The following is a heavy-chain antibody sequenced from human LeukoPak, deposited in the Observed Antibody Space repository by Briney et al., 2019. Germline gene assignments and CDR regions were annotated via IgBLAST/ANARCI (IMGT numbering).Heavy chain of an antibody. Sequence: ASVKVSCKASGYTFTGYYMHWVRQAPGQGLEWMGRINPNSGGTNYAQKFQGRVTMTRDTSTSTAYMELSRLRSDDTAVYYCARGVIAAAGTFWFDPWGQGTLVTVSS. CDR3: ARGVIAAAGTFWFDP. CDR1: GYTFTGYY. D-gene: IGHD6-13*01. CDR2: INPNSGGT. V-gene: IGHV1-2*06. J-gene: IGHJ5*02.